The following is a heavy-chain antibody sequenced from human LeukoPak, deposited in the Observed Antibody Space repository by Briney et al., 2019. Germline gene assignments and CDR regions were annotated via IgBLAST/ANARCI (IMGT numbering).Heavy chain of an antibody. V-gene: IGHV3-23*01. CDR2: ISGGGDST. CDR1: GFTFRGYA. J-gene: IGHJ4*02. CDR3: ASHTFSGWYQFDY. Sequence: GGSLRLSCAVSGFTFRGYAMSWVRQAPGKGLEWVSAISGGGDSTYYADSVKGRFTISRDNSKNTLYLQMNSLRVEDTAVYYCASHTFSGWYQFDYWGQGTLVTVSS. D-gene: IGHD6-19*01.